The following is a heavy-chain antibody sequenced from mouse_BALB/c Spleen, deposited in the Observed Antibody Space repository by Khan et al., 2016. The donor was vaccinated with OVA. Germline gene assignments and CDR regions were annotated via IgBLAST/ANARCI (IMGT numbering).Heavy chain of an antibody. CDR2: IWSSGIT. J-gene: IGHJ2*01. V-gene: IGHV2-2*02. CDR1: GFSLTNYG. Sequence: QVQLKQSGPGLVQPSQSLSITCTVSGFSLTNYGVHWVRQSPGKGLEWLGVIWSSGITAYNATFMSRLSISRYISKSQVFFKMNSLQANDTGIYYCARKRKGYFDYWGQGTTLTGSS. CDR3: ARKRKGYFDY.